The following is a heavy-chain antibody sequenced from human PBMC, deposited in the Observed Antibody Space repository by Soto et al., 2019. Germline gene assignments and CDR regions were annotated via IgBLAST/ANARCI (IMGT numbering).Heavy chain of an antibody. CDR2: IWYDGSNK. V-gene: IGHV3-33*01. J-gene: IGHJ4*02. CDR3: ARCDDGDYGTDY. D-gene: IGHD4-17*01. Sequence: QVQLVESGGGVVQPGRSLRLSCAASGFTFSSYGMHWVRQAPGKGLEWVAVIWYDGSNKYYADSVKGRFTISRDNSKNTLYLQMNSLRAEDTAVHYCARCDDGDYGTDYWGQGTLVTVSS. CDR1: GFTFSSYG.